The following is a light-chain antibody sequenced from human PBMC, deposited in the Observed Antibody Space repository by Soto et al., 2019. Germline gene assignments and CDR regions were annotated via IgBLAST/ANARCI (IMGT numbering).Light chain of an antibody. CDR2: AAS. CDR1: QSISNN. CDR3: QQSNGSTST. V-gene: IGKV1-39*01. Sequence: EMTQSPSSLSASVGDRVTITCRASQSISNNLNWYQYKPGKAPKLLIYAASNLQSGVPSIFSGSGSGTEFTLTIFSLQPEDFATYYCQQSNGSTSTFGLGTKLEIK. J-gene: IGKJ2*01.